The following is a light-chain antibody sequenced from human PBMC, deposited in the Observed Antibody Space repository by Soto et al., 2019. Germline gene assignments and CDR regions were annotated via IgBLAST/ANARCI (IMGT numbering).Light chain of an antibody. CDR2: GAS. J-gene: IGKJ1*01. CDR3: QQYHKFWT. CDR1: QSISSH. Sequence: EIVMTQSPDTLSVSPEERATLSCRASQSISSHLAWYQQKPGQAPRLLIYGASTRATGVPARFSGSGSGTEFTLTINSLQSEDFATYYCQQYHKFWTFGQGTKVEIK. V-gene: IGKV3-15*01.